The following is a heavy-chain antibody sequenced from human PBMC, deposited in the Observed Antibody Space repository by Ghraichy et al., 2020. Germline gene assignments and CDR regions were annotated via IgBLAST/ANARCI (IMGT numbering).Heavy chain of an antibody. Sequence: GGSLRLSCAASGFTFSSYWMSWVRQAPGKGLEWVANIKQDGSEKYYVDSVKGRFTISRDNAKNSLYLQMNSLRAEDTAVYYCARDQTKEYQLLFLRAGAFDIWGQGTMVTVSS. V-gene: IGHV3-7*01. CDR1: GFTFSSYW. J-gene: IGHJ3*02. D-gene: IGHD2-2*01. CDR3: ARDQTKEYQLLFLRAGAFDI. CDR2: IKQDGSEK.